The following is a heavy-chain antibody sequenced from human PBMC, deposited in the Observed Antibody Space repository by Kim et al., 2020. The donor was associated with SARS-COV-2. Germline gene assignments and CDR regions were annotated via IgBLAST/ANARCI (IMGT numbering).Heavy chain of an antibody. J-gene: IGHJ4*01. CDR2: ITTNGDGT. CDR1: GFTFSNYA. D-gene: IGHD3-3*01. CDR3: AKAIIQLPHTTWMMDH. V-gene: IGHV3-23*01. Sequence: GGSLRLSCATSGFTFSNYALNWVRQAPGKGLEWVSSITTNGDGTYYADSVKGRFSISRDNSKDTLFLHMDSLRADDTAVYYCAKAIIQLPHTTWMMDHWG.